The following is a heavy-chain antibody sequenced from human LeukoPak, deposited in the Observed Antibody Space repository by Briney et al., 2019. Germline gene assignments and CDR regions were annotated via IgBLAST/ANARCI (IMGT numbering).Heavy chain of an antibody. CDR1: GFTFSSYY. J-gene: IGHJ2*01. Sequence: GGSLRLSCAASGFTFSSYYFNWVRQAPGKGLEWVSSISSGSTYIYYADSVKGRFTISRDNAKNSLYLQMNSLRAEDTAVYYCAKNVVEMATINLPWWYFDLWGRGTLVTVSS. D-gene: IGHD5-24*01. V-gene: IGHV3-21*04. CDR3: AKNVVEMATINLPWWYFDL. CDR2: ISSGSTYI.